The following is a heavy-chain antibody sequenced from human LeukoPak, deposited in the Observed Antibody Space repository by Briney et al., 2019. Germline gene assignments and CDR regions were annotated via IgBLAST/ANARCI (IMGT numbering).Heavy chain of an antibody. D-gene: IGHD6-13*01. Sequence: SETLSLTCPVSGDSISINTYYWGWIRQPPGKGLEWIGNFYGSGNTNYNAYLKSRVTISVDMSTNQLSLNLSSVTAADTAVYYCARLRSGWYYFDYWGQGALVTVSA. CDR3: ARLRSGWYYFDY. V-gene: IGHV4-39*01. CDR1: GDSISINTYY. CDR2: FYGSGNT. J-gene: IGHJ4*02.